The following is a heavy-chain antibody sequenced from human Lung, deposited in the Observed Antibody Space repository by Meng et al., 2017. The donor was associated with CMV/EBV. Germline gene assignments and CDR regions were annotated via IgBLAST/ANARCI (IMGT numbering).Heavy chain of an antibody. CDR1: GFTVSSNY. V-gene: IGHV3-53*01. CDR3: ARSIFGAPGGV. J-gene: IGHJ6*01. Sequence: ETLSLTCAASGFTVSSNYMSWVRQAPGKGLEWVSVIYSGGSTYYADSVKGRFTISRDNSKNTLYLQMNSLRAEDTAVYYCARSIFGAPGGVWGQGTTVTCAS. CDR2: IYSGGST. D-gene: IGHD3-3*01.